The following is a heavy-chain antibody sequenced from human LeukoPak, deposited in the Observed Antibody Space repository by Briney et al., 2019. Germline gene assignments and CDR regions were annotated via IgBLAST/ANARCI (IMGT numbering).Heavy chain of an antibody. D-gene: IGHD3-9*01. V-gene: IGHV4-59*01. CDR3: ARDRSPYYDILTGYTNWFDP. CDR2: IYYSGST. CDR1: GGSISSYY. Sequence: PSETLSLTCTVSGGSISSYYWSWIRQPPGKGREWGGYIYYSGSTNYNPSLKSRVTISVDTSKNQFSLKLSSVTAADTAVYYCARDRSPYYDILTGYTNWFDPWGQGTLVTVSS. J-gene: IGHJ5*02.